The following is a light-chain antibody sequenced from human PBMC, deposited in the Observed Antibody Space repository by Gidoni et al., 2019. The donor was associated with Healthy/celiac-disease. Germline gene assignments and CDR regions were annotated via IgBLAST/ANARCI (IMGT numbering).Light chain of an antibody. J-gene: IGKJ4*01. CDR3: QQRSNWPRSLT. Sequence: IVFTHSPATLSLSPGERATLPCRASQSVSSYLAWYQQKPGQAPRLLIYDASNRATGIPARFSGSGSGTDLNLTISSLEPEDFAVYYCQQRSNWPRSLTFXGXTKVEIK. CDR2: DAS. CDR1: QSVSSY. V-gene: IGKV3-11*01.